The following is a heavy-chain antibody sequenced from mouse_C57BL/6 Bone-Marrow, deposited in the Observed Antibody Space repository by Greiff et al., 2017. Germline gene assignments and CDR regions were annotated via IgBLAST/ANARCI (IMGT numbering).Heavy chain of an antibody. CDR2: INPRSGNT. V-gene: IGHV1-81*01. CDR1: GYTFTSYG. J-gene: IGHJ3*01. D-gene: IGHD2-4*01. Sequence: QVQLKQSGAELARPGASVKLSCKASGYTFTSYGISWVKQRTGQGLEWIGEINPRSGNTYYNEKFKGKATLTADKSSSTAYMELRSLTSDDSAVYYCARSRDYDYSWFAYWGQGTLVTVSA. CDR3: ARSRDYDYSWFAY.